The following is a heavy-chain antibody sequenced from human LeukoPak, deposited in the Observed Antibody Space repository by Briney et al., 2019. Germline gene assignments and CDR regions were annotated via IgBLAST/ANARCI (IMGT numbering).Heavy chain of an antibody. V-gene: IGHV4-59*01. J-gene: IGHJ4*02. Sequence: SETLSLTCTVSGGSISSYYWSWIRQPPGKGLEWIGYIYYSGSTNYNPSLKSRVTISVDTSKNQFSLKLSSVTAADTAVYYCAREYCSRGSCFDYWGQGTLVTVSS. CDR2: IYYSGST. CDR1: GGSISSYY. CDR3: AREYCSRGSCFDY. D-gene: IGHD2-15*01.